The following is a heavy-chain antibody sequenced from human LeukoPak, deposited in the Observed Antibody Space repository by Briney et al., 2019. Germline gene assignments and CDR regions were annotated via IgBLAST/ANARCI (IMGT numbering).Heavy chain of an antibody. CDR1: GGSISSGSYY. Sequence: SETLSLTCTVSGGSISSGSYYWSWIRQPPGKGLEWIGYVYYTGSTNYNPSLKSRVTISVDTSKNQFSLKLNSVTAADTAVYYCAGTRYCSSASCQTKAPWGQGTLVTVSS. CDR2: VYYTGST. CDR3: AGTRYCSSASCQTKAP. J-gene: IGHJ5*02. V-gene: IGHV4-61*01. D-gene: IGHD2-2*01.